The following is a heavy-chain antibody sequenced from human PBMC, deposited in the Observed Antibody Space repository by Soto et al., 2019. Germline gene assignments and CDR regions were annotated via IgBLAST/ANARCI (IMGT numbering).Heavy chain of an antibody. V-gene: IGHV1-69*12. J-gene: IGHJ3*02. CDR1: GGIFGSNA. D-gene: IGHD1-1*01. CDR3: AREGYTFGPGAVRGAFAI. Sequence: QVQLVQSGAEVKSPGSSVKVSCKASGGIFGSNAISWVRQAPGQGLEWMGGIIPIFGTTNNAQRFQGSVTITADESTNTAYMELSSLRSEDTAIYYCAREGYTFGPGAVRGAFAIWGQGTMVTVSS. CDR2: IIPIFGTT.